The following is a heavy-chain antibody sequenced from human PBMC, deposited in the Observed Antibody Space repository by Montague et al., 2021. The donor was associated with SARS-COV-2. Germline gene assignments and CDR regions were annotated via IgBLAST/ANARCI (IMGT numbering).Heavy chain of an antibody. D-gene: IGHD3-22*01. CDR3: AKDYYDSSGQYYYYYGMDV. J-gene: IGHJ6*02. Sequence: SLRLSCAAPGFTFSSYAMSWVRQAPGKGLEWVSAISGSGGSTYYADSVKGRFTISRDNSKNTLYLQMNSLRAEDTAVYYCAKDYYDSSGQYYYYYGMDVWGQGTTVTVSS. CDR2: ISGSGGST. V-gene: IGHV3-23*01. CDR1: GFTFSSYA.